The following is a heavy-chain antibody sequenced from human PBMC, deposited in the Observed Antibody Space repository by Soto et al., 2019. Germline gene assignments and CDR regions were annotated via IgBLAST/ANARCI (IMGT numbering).Heavy chain of an antibody. CDR2: INVGNGNT. V-gene: IGHV1-3*01. J-gene: IGHJ5*02. Sequence: QVQLVQSGAEVKKPGASVKVSCKASGYTFTSYAMHWVRQAPGQRLEWMGWINVGNGNTKYSQKFQGRVTITRDTSANTAYMELSSLRSEDTAVYYCASDYCSTTSCYRYNWFDPWGQGTLVFVSS. D-gene: IGHD2-2*01. CDR3: ASDYCSTTSCYRYNWFDP. CDR1: GYTFTSYA.